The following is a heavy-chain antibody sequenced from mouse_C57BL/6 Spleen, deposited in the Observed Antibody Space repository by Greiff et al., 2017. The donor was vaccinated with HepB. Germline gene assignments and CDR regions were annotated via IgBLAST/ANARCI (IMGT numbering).Heavy chain of an antibody. D-gene: IGHD1-1*01. CDR3: ARGPCYYGSSGFAY. CDR2: IDPSDSYT. V-gene: IGHV1-69*01. Sequence: QVQLKQPGAELVMPGASVKLSCKASGYTFTSYWMHWVKQRPGQGLEWIGGIDPSDSYTNYNQKFKGKSTLTVDKSSSTAYMQLSSLTSEDSAVYYCARGPCYYGSSGFAYWGQGTLVTVSA. CDR1: GYTFTSYW. J-gene: IGHJ3*01.